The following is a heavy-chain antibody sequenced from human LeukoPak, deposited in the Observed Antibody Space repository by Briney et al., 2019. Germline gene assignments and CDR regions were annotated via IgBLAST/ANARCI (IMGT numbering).Heavy chain of an antibody. CDR1: GGSISSSSYY. CDR2: IYYSGST. CDR3: ARVVVIPYYFDY. J-gene: IGHJ4*02. D-gene: IGHD3-22*01. V-gene: IGHV4-39*07. Sequence: PSETLSLTCTVSGGSISSSSYYWGWLRQPPGKGLEWTGSIYYSGSTYYNPSLKSRVTISVDTSKNQFSLKLSSVTAADTAVYYCARVVVIPYYFDYWGQGTLVTVSS.